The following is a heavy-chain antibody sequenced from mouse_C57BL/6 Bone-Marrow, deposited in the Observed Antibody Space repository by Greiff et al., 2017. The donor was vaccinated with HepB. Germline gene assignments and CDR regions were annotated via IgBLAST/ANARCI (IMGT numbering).Heavy chain of an antibody. J-gene: IGHJ2*01. CDR2: IDPENGDT. V-gene: IGHV14-4*01. CDR1: GFNIKDDY. D-gene: IGHD5-1*01. CDR3: TTSYPVFYY. Sequence: VQLKESGAELVRPGASVKLSCTASGFNIKDDYMHWVKQRPEQGLEWIGWIDPENGDTEYASKFQGKATITADTSSNTASLQLSSLTSEDTAVYCCTTSYPVFYYWGQGTTLTVTS.